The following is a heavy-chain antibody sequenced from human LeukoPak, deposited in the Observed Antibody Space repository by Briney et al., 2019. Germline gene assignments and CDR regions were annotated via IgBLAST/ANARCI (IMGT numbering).Heavy chain of an antibody. CDR2: ISWNSGLI. CDR1: GLTFYDYA. CDR3: VKEADYHGELLYYYFAY. J-gene: IGHJ4*02. V-gene: IGHV3-9*01. D-gene: IGHD3-10*01. Sequence: GGSLRLSCATSGLTFYDYAMHWVRQVPGKGLEWVSGISWNSGLIDYADSVKGRFTISRDNAKNSLYLQMNSLRAEDTALYYCVKEADYHGELLYYYFAYWGQGTLVTVSS.